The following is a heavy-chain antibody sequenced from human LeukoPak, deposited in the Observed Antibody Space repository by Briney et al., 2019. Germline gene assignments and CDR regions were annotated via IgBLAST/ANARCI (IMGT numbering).Heavy chain of an antibody. D-gene: IGHD4/OR15-4a*01. CDR3: ARPMTMSKDAFDI. V-gene: IGHV3-30-3*01. CDR2: ISYDGSNK. CDR1: GFTFSSYA. Sequence: GRSLRLSCAASGFTFSSYAMHWVRQAPGKGLEGVAGISYDGSNKYHADSVKGRFTISRDNSKNTLYLQMNSLRVEDTAVYYCARPMTMSKDAFDIWGQGTMVTVSS. J-gene: IGHJ3*02.